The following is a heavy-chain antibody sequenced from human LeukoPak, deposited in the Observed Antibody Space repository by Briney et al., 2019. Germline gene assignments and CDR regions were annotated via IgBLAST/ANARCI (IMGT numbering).Heavy chain of an antibody. Sequence: WASVKVSCKASGYTFTSYGISWVRQAPGQGLEWMGWISAYNGNTNYAQKFQGRVTMTGDTSISTAYMELSRLRYDDTAVFYCARGSGSSSWDPFNYWGQGTLVTVSS. CDR3: ARGSGSSSWDPFNY. CDR2: ISAYNGNT. D-gene: IGHD6-6*01. V-gene: IGHV1-18*01. J-gene: IGHJ4*02. CDR1: GYTFTSYG.